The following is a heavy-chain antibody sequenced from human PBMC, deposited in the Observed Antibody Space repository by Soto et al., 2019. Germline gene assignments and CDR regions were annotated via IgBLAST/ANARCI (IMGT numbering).Heavy chain of an antibody. CDR1: GFTFTSSA. Sequence: SVKVSCKASGFTFTSSAVQWVRQARGQRLDWIGWIVVGSGNTNYAQKFQERVTITRDMSTSTAYMELSSLRSEDTAVYYCAAGYYDSSGYPPFDYWGQGTLVTVSS. D-gene: IGHD3-22*01. V-gene: IGHV1-58*01. CDR2: IVVGSGNT. J-gene: IGHJ4*02. CDR3: AAGYYDSSGYPPFDY.